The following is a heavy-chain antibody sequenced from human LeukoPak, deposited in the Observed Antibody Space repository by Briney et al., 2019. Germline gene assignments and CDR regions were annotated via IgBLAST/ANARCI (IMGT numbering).Heavy chain of an antibody. CDR1: GFTFRSYD. J-gene: IGHJ3*02. D-gene: IGHD3-22*01. CDR2: VWYDECNK. V-gene: IGHV3-33*01. CDR3: AREDSSGAFDI. Sequence: GGSLRLSCAASGFTFRSYDMHWVRQAPGKGLEWEAVVWYDECNKYYVDSVKGRFTISRDNSKNTLYLQMNSLRVEDTALYYCAREDSSGAFDIWGQGTMVTVSS.